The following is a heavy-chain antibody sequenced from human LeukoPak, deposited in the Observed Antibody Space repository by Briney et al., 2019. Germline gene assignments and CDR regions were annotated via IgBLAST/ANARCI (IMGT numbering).Heavy chain of an antibody. CDR1: GFTFSRSR. D-gene: IGHD3-16*01. CDR2: IKGDGSDK. CDR3: ATEHWGPNS. V-gene: IGHV3-7*01. J-gene: IGHJ4*02. Sequence: TGGSLRLSCAASGFTFSRSRMTWVRQAPGKGLEWLANIKGDGSDKNYVDSVKGRFTISRDNAKNSLFLQMSSLRGEDTALYYCATEHWGPNSWGQGTLVTVSS.